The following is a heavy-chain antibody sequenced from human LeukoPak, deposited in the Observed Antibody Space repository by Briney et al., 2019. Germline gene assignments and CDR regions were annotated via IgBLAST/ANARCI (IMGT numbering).Heavy chain of an antibody. CDR3: ARDFHP. Sequence: SETLSLTCTVSGGSISVNSYFWSWIRQPPGKGLEWIGQIYYSGHTYYNPSLKSRVTISLDTSKSQFSLKLTSVTAADTAVYCCARDFHPWGQGVLVSVSS. CDR2: IYYSGHT. D-gene: IGHD2/OR15-2a*01. CDR1: GGSISVNSYF. J-gene: IGHJ5*02. V-gene: IGHV4-61*01.